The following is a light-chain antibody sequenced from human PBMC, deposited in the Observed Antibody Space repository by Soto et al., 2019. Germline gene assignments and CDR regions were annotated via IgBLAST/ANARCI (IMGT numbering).Light chain of an antibody. V-gene: IGKV3-11*01. CDR3: QQRTDRPPWT. Sequence: EIVLTQSPATLSLSPGERATLSCRTSQSVSNYLAWYQHKPGQAPRLLIFDASQRATGIPARFRGSGSGTDFTLSISSLEPEDFAVYYCQQRTDRPPWTFGQGTKVDIK. J-gene: IGKJ1*01. CDR1: QSVSNY. CDR2: DAS.